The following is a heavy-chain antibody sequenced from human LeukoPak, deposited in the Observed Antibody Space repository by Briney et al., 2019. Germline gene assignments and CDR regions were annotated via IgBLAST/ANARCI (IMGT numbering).Heavy chain of an antibody. D-gene: IGHD1-26*01. CDR1: GFTFSRYW. V-gene: IGHV3-74*01. J-gene: IGHJ1*01. Sequence: GGSLRLSCAASGFTFSRYWMHWVRQVPGKGLEWVSRLNEDGRTTTYADPVQGRFTIYRDNSKNTLYLQMNSLRAEDTALYYCARDLGGIAGSRGQGALVTVSS. CDR3: ARDLGGIAGS. CDR2: LNEDGRTT.